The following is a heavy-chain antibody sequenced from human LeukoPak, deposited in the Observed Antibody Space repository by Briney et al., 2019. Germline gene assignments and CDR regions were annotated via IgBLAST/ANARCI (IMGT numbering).Heavy chain of an antibody. CDR2: IKQDGSEK. CDR3: ARRLVAVAGFNFDY. CDR1: GFTFSSNW. D-gene: IGHD6-19*01. V-gene: IGHV3-7*04. J-gene: IGHJ4*01. Sequence: GGCLRLSCAASGFTFSSNWMSSVRQAPGKGLEWVAIIKQDGSEKYYVDSVKGRFTISRDNAKNSLYLQMNSLRADDTAVYYWARRLVAVAGFNFDYWGQGSMVTVSS.